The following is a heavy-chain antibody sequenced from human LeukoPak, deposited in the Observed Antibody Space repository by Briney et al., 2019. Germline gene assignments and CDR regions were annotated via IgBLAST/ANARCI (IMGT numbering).Heavy chain of an antibody. CDR3: ARVMVYAIWSYYYYYYMDV. CDR1: GFTFSSYA. V-gene: IGHV3-23*01. D-gene: IGHD2-8*01. J-gene: IGHJ6*03. Sequence: PGGSLRLSCAASGFTFSSYAMSWVRQAPGKGLEWVSAISGSGGSTYYADSVKGRFTISRDNSKNTLYLQMNSLRAEDTAVYYCARVMVYAIWSYYYYYYMDVWGKGTTVTVSS. CDR2: ISGSGGST.